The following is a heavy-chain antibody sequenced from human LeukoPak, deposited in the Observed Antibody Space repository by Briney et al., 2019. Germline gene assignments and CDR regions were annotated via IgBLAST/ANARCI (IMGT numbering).Heavy chain of an antibody. CDR2: ISSSGGST. V-gene: IGHV3-23*01. Sequence: GGSLRLSCAASGFTFDSYAMRWVRQAPGKGLEWVSAISSSGGSTYYADSVKGRFTISRDNSKNTLYLQMNSLRAEDTAVYYCAKASGGYYHSSGYYSDYWGQGTLVTVSS. CDR3: AKASGGYYHSSGYYSDY. D-gene: IGHD3-22*01. J-gene: IGHJ4*02. CDR1: GFTFDSYA.